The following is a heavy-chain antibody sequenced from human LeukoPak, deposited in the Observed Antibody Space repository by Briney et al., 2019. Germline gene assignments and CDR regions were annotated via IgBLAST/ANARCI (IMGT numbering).Heavy chain of an antibody. J-gene: IGHJ4*02. CDR3: ARDKAFGSRGWYFDYFDY. Sequence: PGGSLRLSCVASGFTFRDFAMDWVRQAPGKGLEFIPAISTDGGSTYYANSVKDRFTISRDNSKNTLYLQMGSLRTEDTAIYYCARDKAFGSRGWYFDYFDYWGQGTLVTVSS. V-gene: IGHV3-64*01. CDR2: ISTDGGST. D-gene: IGHD6-19*01. CDR1: GFTFRDFA.